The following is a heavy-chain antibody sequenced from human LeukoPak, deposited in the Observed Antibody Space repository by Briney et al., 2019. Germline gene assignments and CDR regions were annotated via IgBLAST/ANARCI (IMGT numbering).Heavy chain of an antibody. CDR2: IKSKTDGGTT. Sequence: GGSLRLSCAASGFTFSNAWMSWVRQAPGKGLKWVGRIKSKTDGGTTDYAAPVKGRFTISRDDSRNTLYLQMSSLKTEDTAVYYCTTGSSTPASFDYWGQGTLVTVSS. CDR3: TTGSSTPASFDY. CDR1: GFTFSNAW. V-gene: IGHV3-15*01. D-gene: IGHD1-26*01. J-gene: IGHJ4*02.